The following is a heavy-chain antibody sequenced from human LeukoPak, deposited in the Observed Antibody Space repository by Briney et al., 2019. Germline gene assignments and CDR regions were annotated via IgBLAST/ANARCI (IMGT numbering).Heavy chain of an antibody. CDR3: SRVRWERSAFDI. J-gene: IGHJ3*02. CDR2: INHSGST. CDR1: GFTFNNAW. Sequence: GSLRLSCAASGFTFNNAWMSWIRQPPGKGPEWIGEINHSGSTNYNPSLKSRVTISVDTSKNQFSLKLSSVTAADTAVYYCSRVRWERSAFDIWRQGTMVTVSS. D-gene: IGHD1-26*01. V-gene: IGHV4-34*01.